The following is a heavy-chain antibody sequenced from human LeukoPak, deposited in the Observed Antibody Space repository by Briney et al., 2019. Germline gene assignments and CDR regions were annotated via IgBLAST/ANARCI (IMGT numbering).Heavy chain of an antibody. CDR1: GGSFSGYY. D-gene: IGHD3-3*01. Sequence: KTSETLSLTCAVYGGSFSGYYWSWIRQPPGKGLEWIGEINHSGSTNYNPSLKSRVTISVDTSKNQFSLKLSSVTAADTAVYYCASGRFLSGSLLDYWGQGTLVTVSS. CDR2: INHSGST. CDR3: ASGRFLSGSLLDY. V-gene: IGHV4-34*01. J-gene: IGHJ4*02.